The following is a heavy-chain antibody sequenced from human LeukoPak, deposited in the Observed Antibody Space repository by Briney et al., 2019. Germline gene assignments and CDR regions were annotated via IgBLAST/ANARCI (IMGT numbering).Heavy chain of an antibody. J-gene: IGHJ4*02. CDR3: ASYYYGSESFDY. Sequence: SETLSLTCIVSGDSISSYYWSWIRQPAGKGLEWIGRIYTSGSTNYNPSLKSRVTMSVDTPKNQFSLKLSSVTAADTAVYYCASYYYGSESFDYWGQGTLVTVSS. D-gene: IGHD3-10*01. CDR1: GDSISSYY. CDR2: IYTSGST. V-gene: IGHV4-4*07.